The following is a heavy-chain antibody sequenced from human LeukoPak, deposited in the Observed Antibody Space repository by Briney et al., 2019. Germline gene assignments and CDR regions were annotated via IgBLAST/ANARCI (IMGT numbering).Heavy chain of an antibody. V-gene: IGHV3-30-3*01. D-gene: IGHD4/OR15-4a*01. CDR2: ISYDGSNK. CDR1: GFTFSSYA. Sequence: GRSLRLSCAASGFTFSSYAMHWVRQAPGKGLEWVAVISYDGSNKYYADSVKGRFSISRDNAKKSLYLQMNSLRAEGTAIYYCARGAGESLFDYWGQGILVAVSS. CDR3: ARGAGESLFDY. J-gene: IGHJ4*02.